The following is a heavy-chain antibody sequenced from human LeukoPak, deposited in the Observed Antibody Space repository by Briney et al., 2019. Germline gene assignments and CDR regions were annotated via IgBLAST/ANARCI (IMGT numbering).Heavy chain of an antibody. Sequence: SETLSLTCTVSGGSISSYYWSWIRQPPGKGLEWIGYIYYSGSTNYNPSLKSRVTISVDTSKNQFSLKLSSVTAADTAVYYCVRVGWSSSWYVDYWGQGTLVTVSS. CDR3: VRVGWSSSWYVDY. CDR2: IYYSGST. V-gene: IGHV4-59*01. J-gene: IGHJ4*02. D-gene: IGHD6-13*01. CDR1: GGSISSYY.